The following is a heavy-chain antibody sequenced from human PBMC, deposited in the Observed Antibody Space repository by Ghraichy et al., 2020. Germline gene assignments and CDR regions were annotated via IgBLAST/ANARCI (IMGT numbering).Heavy chain of an antibody. CDR2: IYTSGST. Sequence: SETLSLTCTVSGGSISSYYWNWLRQPAGKGLEWDGRIYTSGSTHYNPSLKSRVTMSVDTSKNQFSLKLSSVTAADTAVYYCARSNFGYPYYYYYYGMDVWGKGTTVTVSS. D-gene: IGHD4-11*01. CDR1: GGSISSYY. CDR3: ARSNFGYPYYYYYYGMDV. J-gene: IGHJ6*04. V-gene: IGHV4-4*07.